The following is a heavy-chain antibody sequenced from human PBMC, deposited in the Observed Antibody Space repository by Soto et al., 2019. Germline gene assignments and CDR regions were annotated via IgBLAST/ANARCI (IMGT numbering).Heavy chain of an antibody. D-gene: IGHD2-2*01. CDR1: GGSISSYY. Sequence: SETLSLTCTVSGGSISSYYWSWIRQPPGKGLEWIGYIYYSGSTNYNPSLKSRVTISVDTSKNQFSLKLSSVTAADTAVYYCARAFGYCSSTSCYWYDYYYYMDVWGKGTTVTVSS. CDR3: ARAFGYCSSTSCYWYDYYYYMDV. V-gene: IGHV4-59*01. J-gene: IGHJ6*03. CDR2: IYYSGST.